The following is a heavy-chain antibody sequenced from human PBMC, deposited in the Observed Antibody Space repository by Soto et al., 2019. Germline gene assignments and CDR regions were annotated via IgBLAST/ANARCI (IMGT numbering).Heavy chain of an antibody. CDR2: ISSSGSTI. V-gene: IGHV3-11*01. J-gene: IGHJ6*03. CDR1: GFTFSDYY. D-gene: IGHD3-10*01. CDR3: ARNKLLWFGELWYYYYYYMDV. Sequence: GGSLRLSCAASGFTFSDYYMSWIRQAPGKGLEWVSYISSSGSTIYYADSVKGRFTISRDNAKNSLYLQMNSLRAEDTAVYYCARNKLLWFGELWYYYYYYMDVWGKGTTVTVSS.